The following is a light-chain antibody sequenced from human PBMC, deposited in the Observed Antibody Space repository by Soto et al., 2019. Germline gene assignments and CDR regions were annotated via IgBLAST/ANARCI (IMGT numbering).Light chain of an antibody. Sequence: VMWMTQSPSLLSASTGDRVTITCPMSQGISSYLNWYQQKPGKAPSLLIFDASSLHSGVPSRFSGRGSGTEFTLTISSLQSEDFAVYYCQQYNNWPITFGQGTRLEIK. CDR3: QQYNNWPIT. J-gene: IGKJ5*01. CDR2: DAS. CDR1: QGISSY. V-gene: IGKV1D-8*03.